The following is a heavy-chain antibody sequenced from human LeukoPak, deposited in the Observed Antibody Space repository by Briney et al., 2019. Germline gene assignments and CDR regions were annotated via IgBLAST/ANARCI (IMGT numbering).Heavy chain of an antibody. CDR2: MSYSGST. V-gene: IGHV4-59*01. CDR1: GGSLTSYC. D-gene: IGHD6-13*01. CDR3: ARNRGGAAAGFDP. Sequence: SETLSLTCTVSGGSLTSYCWSWIRQPPGKGLEWIGHMSYSGSTNYNPSLKSRVTISLDTPKNQFSLKLSSVTAADTAVYYCARNRGGAAAGFDPWGQGTLVTVSS. J-gene: IGHJ5*02.